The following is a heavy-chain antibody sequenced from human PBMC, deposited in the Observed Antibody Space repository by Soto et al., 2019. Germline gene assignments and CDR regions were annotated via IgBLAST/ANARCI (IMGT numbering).Heavy chain of an antibody. Sequence: GGSLRLSCAASGFTFNNYGMHWVRQAPGKGLEWVAVIWNDGNGYYYANSVKGRFTISRDNAKNSLYLQMDSLRDEDTAVYYFARDHGGSTWFVGIYYYFGVDVWGQETTVTVSS. CDR2: IWNDGNGY. J-gene: IGHJ6*02. CDR3: ARDHGGSTWFVGIYYYFGVDV. D-gene: IGHD6-13*01. CDR1: GFTFNNYG. V-gene: IGHV3-33*01.